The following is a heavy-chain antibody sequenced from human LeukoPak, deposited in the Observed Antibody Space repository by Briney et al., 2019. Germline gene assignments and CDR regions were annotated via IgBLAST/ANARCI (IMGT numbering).Heavy chain of an antibody. V-gene: IGHV1-69*01. CDR1: GGTFSSYA. CDR2: IIPIFGTA. D-gene: IGHD5-24*01. J-gene: IGHJ4*02. CDR3: ARDREMATISCFDY. Sequence: ASVKVSCKASGGTFSSYAISWVRQAPGQGLEWMGGIIPIFGTANYAQKFQDRVTITADESTSTAYMELSSLRSEDTAVYYCARDREMATISCFDYWGQGTLVTVSS.